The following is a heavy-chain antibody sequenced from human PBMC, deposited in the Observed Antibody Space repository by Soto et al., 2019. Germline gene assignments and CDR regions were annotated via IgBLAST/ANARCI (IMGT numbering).Heavy chain of an antibody. V-gene: IGHV4-30-4*01. CDR2: IYYSGST. CDR3: ARDRLSITMVRGVIISPHGMDV. D-gene: IGHD3-10*01. Sequence: QVQLQESGPGLVKPSQTLSLTCTVSGGSISSGDYYWSWIRQPPGKGLEWIGYIYYSGSTYYNPSLKSRVTISVDTSKNQFSLKLSSVTAADTAVYYCARDRLSITMVRGVIISPHGMDVWGQGTTVTVSS. CDR1: GGSISSGDYY. J-gene: IGHJ6*02.